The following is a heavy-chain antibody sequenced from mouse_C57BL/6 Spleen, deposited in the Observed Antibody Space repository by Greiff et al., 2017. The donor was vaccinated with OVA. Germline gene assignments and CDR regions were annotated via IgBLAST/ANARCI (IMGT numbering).Heavy chain of an antibody. Sequence: VQLQQSGPGLVAPSQSLSITCTVSGFSLTSYAISWVRQPPGKGLEWLGVIWTGGGTNYNSAPKSRLSISKDNSKSQVFLKMNSLQTDDTARYYCARNYYSNFYAMDYWGQGTSVTVSS. D-gene: IGHD2-5*01. V-gene: IGHV2-9-1*01. CDR1: GFSLTSYA. J-gene: IGHJ4*01. CDR2: IWTGGGT. CDR3: ARNYYSNFYAMDY.